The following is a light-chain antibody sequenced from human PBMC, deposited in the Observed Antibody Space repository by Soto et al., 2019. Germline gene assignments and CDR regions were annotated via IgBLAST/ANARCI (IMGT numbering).Light chain of an antibody. CDR1: QRVSSY. Sequence: EIVLTQSPATLSLSPGERATLSCRASQRVSSYLAWYQQKPGQAPRLLIYDASNRATGIPARFSGSGSGTDFTLTISSLDPEDFAVYYCQQRSNWPPTFGQGTRLEI. CDR3: QQRSNWPPT. V-gene: IGKV3-11*01. J-gene: IGKJ5*01. CDR2: DAS.